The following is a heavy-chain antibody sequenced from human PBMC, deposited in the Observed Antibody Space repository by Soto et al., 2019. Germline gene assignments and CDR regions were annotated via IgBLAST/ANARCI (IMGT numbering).Heavy chain of an antibody. J-gene: IGHJ6*02. CDR1: GGSFSGYY. D-gene: IGHD2-21*02. CDR3: ARADRTLVTSYSLDV. CDR2: INHSGTI. Sequence: AETLSLTCAVYGGSFSGYYWTWIRQPPGKGLEWIGEINHSGTINFNPSLKSRLTISLDTSKKHFSLKLSSVTDADTAAYYCARADRTLVTSYSLDVWGQGTTVTVSS. V-gene: IGHV4-34*01.